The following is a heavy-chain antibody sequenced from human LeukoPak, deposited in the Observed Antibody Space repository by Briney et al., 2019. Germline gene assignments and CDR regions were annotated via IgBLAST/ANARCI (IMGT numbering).Heavy chain of an antibody. V-gene: IGHV3-48*03. J-gene: IGHJ6*02. CDR2: ISSSGNTI. Sequence: PGGSLRLSCAASAFXFSAYDMNWVRQAPGKGLEWLSYISSSGNTIYYADSVKGRFTISRDNAGNSLYLQMNSLRAEDTAIYYCARELYPYGMDVWGQGTTVTVS. CDR1: AFXFSAYD. CDR3: ARELYPYGMDV. D-gene: IGHD2-8*01.